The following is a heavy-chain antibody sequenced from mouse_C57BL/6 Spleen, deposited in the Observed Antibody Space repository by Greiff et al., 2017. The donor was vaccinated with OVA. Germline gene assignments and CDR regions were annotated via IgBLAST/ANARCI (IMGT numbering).Heavy chain of an antibody. CDR2: IDPANGNT. Sequence: VQLQQSGAELVKPGASVKLSCKASGYTFTSYWMHWVKQRPEQGLEWIGRIDPANGNTKYAPKFQGKATITADTSSNTAYLQLSSLTSEDTAIYYCARDSSGYVGVYFDYWGQGTTLTVSS. J-gene: IGHJ2*01. CDR1: GYTFTSYW. D-gene: IGHD3-2*02. V-gene: IGHV14-3*01. CDR3: ARDSSGYVGVYFDY.